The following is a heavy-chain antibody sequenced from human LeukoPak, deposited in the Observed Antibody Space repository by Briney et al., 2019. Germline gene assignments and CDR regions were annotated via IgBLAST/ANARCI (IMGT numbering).Heavy chain of an antibody. CDR2: VYYSGST. D-gene: IGHD3-22*01. CDR1: GGSISSYY. CDR3: ARERSYDYDKGPFDY. V-gene: IGHV4-59*01. Sequence: QPSETLSLTCTVSGGSISSYYWSWIRQPPGKGLEWIGYVYYSGSTNYNPSLKSRVTISVDSSKNQFSLRLSSVTAADTAVYYCARERSYDYDKGPFDYWGQGTLVTVSS. J-gene: IGHJ4*02.